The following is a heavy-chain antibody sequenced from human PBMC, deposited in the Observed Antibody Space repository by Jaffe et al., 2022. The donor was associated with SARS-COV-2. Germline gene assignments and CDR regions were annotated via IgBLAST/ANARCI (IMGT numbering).Heavy chain of an antibody. D-gene: IGHD5-12*01. CDR1: GFAFGDYA. Sequence: EVQLVESGGGLVQPGRSLRLSCEASGFAFGDYAMHWVRQAPGRGLEWVSGIDWNGGNIDYADSVKGRFTISRDNAKNSLFLQMNSLRPEDTALYYCAKDPTTKPYYMDVWGKGTTVTVSS. J-gene: IGHJ6*03. V-gene: IGHV3-9*01. CDR3: AKDPTTKPYYMDV. CDR2: IDWNGGNI.